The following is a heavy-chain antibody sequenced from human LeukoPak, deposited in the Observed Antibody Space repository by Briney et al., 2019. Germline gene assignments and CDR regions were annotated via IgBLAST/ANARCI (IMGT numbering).Heavy chain of an antibody. D-gene: IGHD1-26*01. Sequence: GGSLRLSCAASGFTFSWYTMNWVRQAPGKGLEWVSIISSSSSYIYYADSVKGRFTISRDNAKNSLYLQMNSLRAEDTAVYYCARTVVGATMAAFDIWGQGTMVTVSS. CDR1: GFTFSWYT. CDR2: ISSSSSYI. J-gene: IGHJ3*02. V-gene: IGHV3-21*01. CDR3: ARTVVGATMAAFDI.